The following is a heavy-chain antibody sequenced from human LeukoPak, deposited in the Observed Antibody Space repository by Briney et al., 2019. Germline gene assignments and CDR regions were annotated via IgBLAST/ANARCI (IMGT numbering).Heavy chain of an antibody. D-gene: IGHD2-2*01. CDR3: ARDSRSHCGTDACYGPYFDY. V-gene: IGHV3-48*01. CDR2: IRSSSTTI. CDR1: GFSFSAYS. Sequence: GGSLRLSCEASGFSFSAYSMSWVRQAPGKGLEWISYIRSSSTTIDYADSVKGRFTISRDNAENSVYLQMNSLRVEDTAVYFCARDSRSHCGTDACYGPYFDYWGQGILVAVSS. J-gene: IGHJ4*02.